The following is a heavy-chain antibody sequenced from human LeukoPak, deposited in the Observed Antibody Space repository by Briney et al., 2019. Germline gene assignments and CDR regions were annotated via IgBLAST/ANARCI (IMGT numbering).Heavy chain of an antibody. CDR2: IYYSGST. Sequence: PSETLSLTCTVSGGPTGSPNWTWFRNPPGKGLEWIGYIYYSGSTYYNPSLKSRVTISVDTSKNQFSLKLSSVTAADTAVYYCARAYYYYMDVWGKGTTVTISS. J-gene: IGHJ6*03. CDR3: ARAYYYYMDV. V-gene: IGHV4-59*11. CDR1: GGPTGSPN.